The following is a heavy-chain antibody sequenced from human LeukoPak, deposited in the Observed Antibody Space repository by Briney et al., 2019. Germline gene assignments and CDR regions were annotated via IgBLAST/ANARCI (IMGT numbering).Heavy chain of an antibody. Sequence: SETLSLTCTVSGGSISSSSYYWGWIRQPPGKGPEWIGSIYYSGTPYYNPSLKSRVTMSIDTSKNHFSMRLTSVTATDTAVYYCARYYYDGYYYMDVWGKGTTVTVSS. D-gene: IGHD3-22*01. J-gene: IGHJ6*03. CDR2: IYYSGTP. CDR1: GGSISSSSYY. CDR3: ARYYYDGYYYMDV. V-gene: IGHV4-39*02.